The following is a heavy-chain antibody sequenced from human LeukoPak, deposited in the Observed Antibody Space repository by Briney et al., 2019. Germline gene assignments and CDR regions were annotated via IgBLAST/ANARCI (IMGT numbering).Heavy chain of an antibody. Sequence: PGGSLRLSCAASGFTFSRYGMHWVRQAPGKGLEWVAFIRYEGNDKYCADSVKGRFTISRDNSKNTVYLEMNSLRADDTAVYYCAKDLLRDRWFGESWGQGTLVTVSS. CDR2: IRYEGNDK. J-gene: IGHJ5*02. CDR1: GFTFSRYG. V-gene: IGHV3-30*02. CDR3: AKDLLRDRWFGES. D-gene: IGHD3-10*01.